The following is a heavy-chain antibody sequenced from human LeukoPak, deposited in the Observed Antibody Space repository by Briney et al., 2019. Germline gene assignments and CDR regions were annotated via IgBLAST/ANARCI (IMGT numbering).Heavy chain of an antibody. CDR2: ISAYNGNT. CDR1: GYTFTSYG. D-gene: IGHD2-2*02. Sequence: GASVKVSCKASGYTFTSYGISWVRQAPGQGLEWMGLISAYNGNTNYAQKLQGRVTMTTDTSTSTAYMELRSLRSDDTAVYYCARVHLTIVVVPAAITQTIEVVYTWFDPWGQGTLVTVSS. J-gene: IGHJ5*02. V-gene: IGHV1-18*01. CDR3: ARVHLTIVVVPAAITQTIEVVYTWFDP.